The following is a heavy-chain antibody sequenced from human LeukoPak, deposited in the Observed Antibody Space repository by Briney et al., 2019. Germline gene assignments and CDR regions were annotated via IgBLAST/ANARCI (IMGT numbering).Heavy chain of an antibody. Sequence: GASVKVSCKASGGTFSSYAISWVRQAPGQGLEWMGGIIPIFGTANYAQKFQGRVTITADKSTSTAYMELSSLRSEDTAVYYCARGPTMVRGVILSYSTPYYFDYWGQGTLVTVSS. V-gene: IGHV1-69*06. J-gene: IGHJ4*02. CDR1: GGTFSSYA. CDR3: ARGPTMVRGVILSYSTPYYFDY. CDR2: IIPIFGTA. D-gene: IGHD3-10*01.